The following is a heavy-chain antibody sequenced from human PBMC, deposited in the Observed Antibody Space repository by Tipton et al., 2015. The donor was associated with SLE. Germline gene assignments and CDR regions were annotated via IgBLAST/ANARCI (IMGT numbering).Heavy chain of an antibody. D-gene: IGHD4-23*01. CDR1: GGSISSRTYY. CDR3: AREGYGGKNGDV. J-gene: IGHJ6*04. V-gene: IGHV4-39*07. Sequence: LRLSCTVSGGSISSRTYYWGWIRQPPGKGLEWIGSVSSGGSTYYNPSLKSRVTISIDTSKNQFSLKLSSVTAADTAVYYCAREGYGGKNGDVWGKGTTVTVSS. CDR2: VSSGGST.